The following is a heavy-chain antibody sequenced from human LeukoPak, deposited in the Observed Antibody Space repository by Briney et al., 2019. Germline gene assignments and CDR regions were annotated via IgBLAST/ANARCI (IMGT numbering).Heavy chain of an antibody. CDR1: GFTLSNAW. J-gene: IGHJ4*02. CDR3: TTLATYYGLWSGYYI. CDR2: IKNKTDGGTT. D-gene: IGHD3-3*01. V-gene: IGHV3-15*01. Sequence: GGSLRLSCEASGFTLSNAWMSWVRQAPGKGLEWVGRIKNKTDGGTTDYAAPVKGRFTISRDDSKNTLYLQMNSLKTEDTAVYYCTTLATYYGLWSGYYIWGQGTLVTVSS.